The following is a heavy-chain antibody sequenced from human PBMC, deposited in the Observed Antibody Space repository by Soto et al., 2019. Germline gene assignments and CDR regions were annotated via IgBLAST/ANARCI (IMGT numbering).Heavy chain of an antibody. J-gene: IGHJ3*02. D-gene: IGHD2-15*01. V-gene: IGHV4-59*08. CDR1: GGSISSYY. Sequence: SETLSLTCTVSGGSISSYYWNWIRQPPGRGLEWIGYIYYSGSTNYNPSLKSRVTISVDTSKNQFSLKLSSVTAADTAVYYCARHQKDIVVVVAALRGAFDIWGQGTMVTVSS. CDR2: IYYSGST. CDR3: ARHQKDIVVVVAALRGAFDI.